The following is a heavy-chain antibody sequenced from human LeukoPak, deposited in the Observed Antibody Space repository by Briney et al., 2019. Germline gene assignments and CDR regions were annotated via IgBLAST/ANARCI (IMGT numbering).Heavy chain of an antibody. CDR3: ARDQGDFWSGYYTNWFDP. J-gene: IGHJ5*02. CDR1: GFTFSSYS. CDR2: ISSSSSYI. D-gene: IGHD3-3*01. V-gene: IGHV3-21*01. Sequence: GGSLRLSCAASGFTFSSYSMNWVRQAPGKGLEWVSSISSSSSYIYYADSVKGRFTISRDNAKNSLYLQMNSLRAEDTAVYYCARDQGDFWSGYYTNWFDPWGQGTLVTVSS.